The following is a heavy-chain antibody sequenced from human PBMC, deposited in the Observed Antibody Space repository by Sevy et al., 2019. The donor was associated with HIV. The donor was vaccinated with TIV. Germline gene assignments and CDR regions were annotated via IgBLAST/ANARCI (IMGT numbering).Heavy chain of an antibody. J-gene: IGHJ6*02. CDR3: ARLHYGDYGYYYYGMDV. D-gene: IGHD4-17*01. CDR2: IYSSGST. V-gene: IGHV4-59*12. CDR1: GGSISSYY. Sequence: SETLSLTCTVSGGSISSYYWSWIRQPPGKGLEWIGYIYSSGSTNYNPSLKSRVTISVDTSKNQFSLKLSSVTAADTAVYYCARLHYGDYGYYYYGMDVWGQGTTVTVSS.